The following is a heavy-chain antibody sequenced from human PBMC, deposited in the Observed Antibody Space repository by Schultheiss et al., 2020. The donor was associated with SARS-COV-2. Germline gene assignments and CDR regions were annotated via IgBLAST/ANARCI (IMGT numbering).Heavy chain of an antibody. CDR1: GGSFSGYY. CDR3: ARGARVAVAGNGGYNWFDP. J-gene: IGHJ5*02. CDR2: IYTSGST. Sequence: SETLSLTCAVYGGSFSGYYWSWIRQPAGKGLEWIGRIYTSGSTNYNPSLKSRVTMSVDTSKNQFSLKLSSVTAADTAVYYCARGARVAVAGNGGYNWFDPWGQGTLVTVSS. D-gene: IGHD6-19*01. V-gene: IGHV4-59*10.